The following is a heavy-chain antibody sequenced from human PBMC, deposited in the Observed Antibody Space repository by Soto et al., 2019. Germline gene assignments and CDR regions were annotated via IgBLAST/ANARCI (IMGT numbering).Heavy chain of an antibody. CDR1: GGSISSGGYS. D-gene: IGHD1-26*01. CDR2: IYHSGST. J-gene: IGHJ4*02. CDR3: AKVDYSGSYFEY. V-gene: IGHV4-30-2*01. Sequence: SETLSLTCAVSGGSISSGGYSWSWIRQPPGKGLEWIGYIYHSGSTYYNPSLKSRVTISVDRSKNQFSLKLSSVTAADTAVYYCAKVDYSGSYFEYWGQGTLVTVSS.